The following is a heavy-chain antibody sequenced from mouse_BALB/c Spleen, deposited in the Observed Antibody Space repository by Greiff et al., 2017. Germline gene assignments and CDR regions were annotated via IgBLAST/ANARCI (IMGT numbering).Heavy chain of an antibody. CDR3: ARRPVSYFDY. CDR2: ISSGGSYT. CDR1: GFTFSSYA. V-gene: IGHV5-9-4*01. J-gene: IGHJ2*01. Sequence: EVKLVESGGGLVKPGGSLKLSCAASGFTFSSYAMSWVRQSPEKRLEWVAEISSGGSYTYYPDTVTGRFTISRDNAKNTLYLEMSSLRAEDTAIYYCARRPVSYFDYWGQGTTLTVSA.